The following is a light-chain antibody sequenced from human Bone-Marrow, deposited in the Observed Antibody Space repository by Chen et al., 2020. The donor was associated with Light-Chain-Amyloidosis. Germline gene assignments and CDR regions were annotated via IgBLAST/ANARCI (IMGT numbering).Light chain of an antibody. CDR1: QSVSTN. J-gene: IGKJ5*01. Sequence: EIVMTQSPATLSVSPGERATLSCRASQSVSTNLAWYHQRPGQAPRLLIYGASSRATSTPIRFSGSGSGTEFTLTISSLQSEDFGVYYCQKYNKWPPITFGQGTRLHIK. CDR3: QKYNKWPPIT. V-gene: IGKV3-15*01. CDR2: GAS.